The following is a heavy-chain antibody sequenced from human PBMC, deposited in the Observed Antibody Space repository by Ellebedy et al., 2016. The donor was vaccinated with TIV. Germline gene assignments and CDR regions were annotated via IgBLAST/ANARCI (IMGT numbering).Heavy chain of an antibody. D-gene: IGHD6-13*01. J-gene: IGHJ4*02. CDR2: INHSGNT. CDR3: ARRTSLMAASGFDD. V-gene: IGHV4-34*01. Sequence: SETLSLTXAVYGGSFSGYYWTWIRQSPGKGLEWIGEINHSGNTNYDPSVKSRVTISVDTSKNQFSLKVTSVTAADTAVYYCARRTSLMAASGFDDWGRGTLVTVSS. CDR1: GGSFSGYY.